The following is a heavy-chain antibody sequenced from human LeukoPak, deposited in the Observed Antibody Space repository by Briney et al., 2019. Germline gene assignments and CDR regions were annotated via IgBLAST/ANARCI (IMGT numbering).Heavy chain of an antibody. CDR2: INHSGST. CDR3: ARGLGTPPTPYYGSGIDY. CDR1: GGSFSGYY. Sequence: PSETLSLTCAVYGGSFSGYYWIWIRQPPGKGLEWIGEINHSGSTNYNPSLKSRVTISVDTSKNQFSLKLSSVTAADTAVYYCARGLGTPPTPYYGSGIDYWGQGTLVTVSS. V-gene: IGHV4-34*01. J-gene: IGHJ4*02. D-gene: IGHD3-10*01.